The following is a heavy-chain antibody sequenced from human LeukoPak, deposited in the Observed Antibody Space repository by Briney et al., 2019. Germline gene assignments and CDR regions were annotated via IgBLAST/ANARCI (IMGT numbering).Heavy chain of an antibody. CDR2: ISSSGDRT. CDR1: GFTFSNYA. J-gene: IGHJ6*03. V-gene: IGHV3-23*01. D-gene: IGHD2-2*01. CDR3: AKAGYCSSTSCPRDYMDV. Sequence: GGSLRLSCAASGFTFSNYAMSWARQAPGMGPEWVSAISSSGDRTYYADSVKGRFTISRDNSKNTLYLQMNSLRAEDTAVYYCAKAGYCSSTSCPRDYMDVWGKGTTVTISS.